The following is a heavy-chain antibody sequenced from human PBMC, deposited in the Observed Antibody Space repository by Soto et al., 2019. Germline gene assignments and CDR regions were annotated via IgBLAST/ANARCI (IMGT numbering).Heavy chain of an antibody. CDR3: AKDDYGDYDVVDY. D-gene: IGHD4-17*01. CDR2: INPNSGFT. Sequence: ASVKFSCKASGYTFTGYYMHWVRQAPGQVLECMVWINPNSGFTNYXXKFQGWVXXTRDTSISTAXMELSXLRSDDTGVYYCAKDDYGDYDVVDYWRQGTLVTVSS. J-gene: IGHJ4*02. V-gene: IGHV1-2*04. CDR1: GYTFTGYY.